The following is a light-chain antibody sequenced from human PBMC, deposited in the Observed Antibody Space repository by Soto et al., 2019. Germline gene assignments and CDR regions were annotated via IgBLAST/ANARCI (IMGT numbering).Light chain of an antibody. J-gene: IGLJ2*01. CDR3: ETLDSSLNARV. V-gene: IGLV1-51*01. Sequence: QSVLTQPPSVSAAPGQKVTISCSGSSSNIGNRDVSWYQQLPGKAPKLLLFDNNQRPSGIPDRVSGSTSGTSATLGITGLQTGDEADYYFETLDSSLNARVFGGGTKLTVL. CDR2: DNN. CDR1: SSNIGNRD.